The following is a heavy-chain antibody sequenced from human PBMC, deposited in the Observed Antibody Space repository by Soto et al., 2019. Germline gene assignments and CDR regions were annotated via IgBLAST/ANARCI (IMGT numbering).Heavy chain of an antibody. J-gene: IGHJ5*02. Sequence: PSETLSLTCAVYGGSFSGYYWTWIRQPPGKGLEWIGEINHSGSTDYNPSLKSRVTISVDTSKNQFSLKLSSVTAADTAVYYCARHQSHSSSYVDLWGQGTLVTVSS. V-gene: IGHV4-34*01. CDR3: ARHQSHSSSYVDL. D-gene: IGHD6-13*01. CDR2: INHSGST. CDR1: GGSFSGYY.